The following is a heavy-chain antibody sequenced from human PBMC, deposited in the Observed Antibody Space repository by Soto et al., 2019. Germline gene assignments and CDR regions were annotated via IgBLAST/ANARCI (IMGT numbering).Heavy chain of an antibody. CDR1: GYTFTGYY. D-gene: IGHD3-10*01. J-gene: IGHJ4*02. CDR2: INPNSGGT. V-gene: IGHV1-2*04. CDR3: ARGPRITMVRGALPHPYNFDY. Sequence: GASVKVSCKASGYTFTGYYMHWVRQAPGQGLEWMGWINPNSGGTNYAQKFQGWVTMTRDTSISTAYMELSRLRSDDTAVYYCARGPRITMVRGALPHPYNFDYWGQGTLVTVSS.